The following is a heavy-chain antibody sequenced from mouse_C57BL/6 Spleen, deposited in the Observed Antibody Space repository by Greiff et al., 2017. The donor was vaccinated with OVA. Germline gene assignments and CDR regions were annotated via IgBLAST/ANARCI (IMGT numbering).Heavy chain of an antibody. CDR3: TKKGGAYYGYDTGYAMDY. J-gene: IGHJ4*01. V-gene: IGHV2-5*01. Sequence: VTLVESGPGLVQPSQSLSITCTVSGFSLTSYGVHWVRQSPGKGLEWLGVIWSGGSTDYNAAFMSRMSITKDNSKSQVFFKMNSLQADDTAIYYCTKKGGAYYGYDTGYAMDYWGQGTSVTVSS. CDR2: IWSGGST. CDR1: GFSLTSYG. D-gene: IGHD2-9*01.